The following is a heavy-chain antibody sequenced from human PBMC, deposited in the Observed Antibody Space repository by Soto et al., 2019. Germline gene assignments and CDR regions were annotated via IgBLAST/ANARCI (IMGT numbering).Heavy chain of an antibody. J-gene: IGHJ4*02. CDR1: GSTFSNAW. V-gene: IGHV3-15*07. D-gene: IGHD2-15*01. CDR3: TTALCYFSGFSCFSYFFDY. CDR2: IKSKTDGGTT. Sequence: GGSLRLSCAASGSTFSNAWMNWVRQAPGKGLEWVGRIKSKTDGGTTDYAAPVKGRFTISRDDSKNTLYLQMNSLKTEDTAVYYCTTALCYFSGFSCFSYFFDYWAQGTLVTVSS.